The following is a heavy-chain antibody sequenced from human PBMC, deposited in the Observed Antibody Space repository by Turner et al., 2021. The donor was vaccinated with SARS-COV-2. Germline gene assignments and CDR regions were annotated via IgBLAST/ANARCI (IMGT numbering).Heavy chain of an antibody. J-gene: IGHJ6*02. V-gene: IGHV3-53*01. D-gene: IGHD3-10*01. CDR2: IYSGGST. CDR1: GFTFSSNS. CDR3: ARDRRVWFGELLYGLDV. Sequence: EVQLVESGGGWIQPGGSLRLSCDAPGFTFSSNSMSWVRQAPGKGLEWVSVIYSGGSTYYADSVKGRFTISRDNSKNTLYLQINSLRAEDTAVYYCARDRRVWFGELLYGLDVWGQGTTVTVSS.